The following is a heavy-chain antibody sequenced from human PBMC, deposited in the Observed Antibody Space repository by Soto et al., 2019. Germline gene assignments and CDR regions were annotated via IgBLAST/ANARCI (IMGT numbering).Heavy chain of an antibody. D-gene: IGHD6-25*01. J-gene: IGHJ6*02. Sequence: GGSLRLSCAASGFTFNTNAMSWVRQAPGKGLEWVSSISGTGSRTYYADSVKGRFTIARDNSKNTVSLQMNNLRAEDTGLYYCTKATGYLSMDAWGQGTTVNVSS. CDR3: TKATGYLSMDA. CDR2: ISGTGSRT. CDR1: GFTFNTNA. V-gene: IGHV3-23*01.